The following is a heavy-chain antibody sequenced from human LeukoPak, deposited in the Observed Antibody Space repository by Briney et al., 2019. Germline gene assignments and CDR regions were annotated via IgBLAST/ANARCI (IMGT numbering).Heavy chain of an antibody. J-gene: IGHJ6*03. CDR3: ARHGGGYNREYYYYYYVDV. Sequence: GGSLRLSCAASGFTFSSYSMNWVRQAPGKGLEWVSSISSSSSYIYYADSVKGRFTISRDNAKNSLYLQMNSLRAEDTAVYYCARHGGGYNREYYYYYYVDVWGKGTTVTVSS. CDR2: ISSSSSYI. CDR1: GFTFSSYS. D-gene: IGHD5-24*01. V-gene: IGHV3-21*01.